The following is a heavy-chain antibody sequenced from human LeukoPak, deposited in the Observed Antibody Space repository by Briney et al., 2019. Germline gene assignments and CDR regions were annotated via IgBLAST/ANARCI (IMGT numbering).Heavy chain of an antibody. V-gene: IGHV3-48*04. Sequence: GGSLRLSCAASGFTFSSYGMHWVRQAPGKGLEWVAYITTSGTNEYYADSVKGRFTISGDNAKNTLYLQMNSLRAEDTAVYYCARSGRGGAFDIWGHGTTVTVSS. J-gene: IGHJ3*02. D-gene: IGHD1-26*01. CDR1: GFTFSSYG. CDR3: ARSGRGGAFDI. CDR2: ITTSGTNE.